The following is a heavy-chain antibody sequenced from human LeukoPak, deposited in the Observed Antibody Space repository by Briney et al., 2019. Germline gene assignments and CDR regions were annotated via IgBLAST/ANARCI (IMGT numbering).Heavy chain of an antibody. V-gene: IGHV3-30*18. CDR3: AKVYSDYSLYYFDS. CDR1: GFTFSGYG. Sequence: PGGSLRLTCAGSGFTFSGYGVHWVSQAPGKGLEGVAVISYDGSNKYYADSVKGRFTISRDNSKNTLYLQMNSLRAEDTAVYYCAKVYSDYSLYYFDSWGQGTLVTVSS. CDR2: ISYDGSNK. D-gene: IGHD2/OR15-2a*01. J-gene: IGHJ4*02.